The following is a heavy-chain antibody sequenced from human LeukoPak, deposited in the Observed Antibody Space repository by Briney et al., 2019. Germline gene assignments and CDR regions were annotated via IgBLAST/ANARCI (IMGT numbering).Heavy chain of an antibody. Sequence: GGSLRLSCVVSGFTFDRFGLSWVRQAPGKGLEWVSAISGNGVTTFYADSVKGRFTISRDNARNSLFLQMNSLRAEDTAVYYCARVPAGVIGMKDAFDIWGQGTMVTVSS. CDR3: ARVPAGVIGMKDAFDI. CDR1: GFTFDRFG. D-gene: IGHD3-16*02. J-gene: IGHJ3*02. CDR2: ISGNGVTT. V-gene: IGHV3-23*01.